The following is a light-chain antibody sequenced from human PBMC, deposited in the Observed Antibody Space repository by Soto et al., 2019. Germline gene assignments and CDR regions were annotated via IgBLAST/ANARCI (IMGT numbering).Light chain of an antibody. Sequence: EIVMTQSPATLSVSPGERATLSRRASQSVSSNLAWYQQKPGQAPRLLIYGASTGATGIPARFSGSGSGTEFTLTISSLQSEDFAVYFCQQYNNWPPWTFGQGTKVEI. J-gene: IGKJ1*01. CDR1: QSVSSN. V-gene: IGKV3-15*01. CDR2: GAS. CDR3: QQYNNWPPWT.